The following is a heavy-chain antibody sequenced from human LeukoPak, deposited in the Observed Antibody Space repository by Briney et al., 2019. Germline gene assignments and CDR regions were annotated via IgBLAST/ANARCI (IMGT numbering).Heavy chain of an antibody. CDR1: GYTFTSYD. J-gene: IGHJ5*02. CDR3: ARGLSQLWHRYNWFDP. Sequence: ASVKVSCKASGYTFTSYDINWVRQATGQGLEWMGWMNPNSGNTGYAQKFQGRVTMTRNTSISTAYMELSSLRSEDTAVYYCARGLSQLWHRYNWFDPWGQGTLVTVSS. CDR2: MNPNSGNT. V-gene: IGHV1-8*01. D-gene: IGHD5-18*01.